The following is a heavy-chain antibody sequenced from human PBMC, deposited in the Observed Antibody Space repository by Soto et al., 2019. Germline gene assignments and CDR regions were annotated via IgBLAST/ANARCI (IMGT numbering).Heavy chain of an antibody. D-gene: IGHD4-17*01. CDR3: ARNDHGGNPFYAN. J-gene: IGHJ4*02. Sequence: QVQLQESGPGLVKPSETLSLTCTVSGGSLSNYYWSWIRQPPGKGLEWIGYIYYSGRTNYNPSLKNRLTMSVDTSKNQVSLKLNSVTAADTAVYYCARNDHGGNPFYANWGQGTLVSVSS. V-gene: IGHV4-59*01. CDR2: IYYSGRT. CDR1: GGSLSNYY.